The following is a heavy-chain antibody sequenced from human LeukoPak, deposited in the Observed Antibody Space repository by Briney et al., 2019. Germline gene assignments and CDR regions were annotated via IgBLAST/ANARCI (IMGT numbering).Heavy chain of an antibody. Sequence: GGSLRLSCAASGFTFSSYAMSWVRQAPGKGLEWVSSISSSSSYIYYADSVKGRFTISRDNAKNSLYLQMNSLRAEDTAVYYCAMQRSSYFDYWGQGTLVTVSS. CDR2: ISSSSSYI. J-gene: IGHJ4*02. V-gene: IGHV3-21*01. CDR3: AMQRSSYFDY. D-gene: IGHD6-19*01. CDR1: GFTFSSYA.